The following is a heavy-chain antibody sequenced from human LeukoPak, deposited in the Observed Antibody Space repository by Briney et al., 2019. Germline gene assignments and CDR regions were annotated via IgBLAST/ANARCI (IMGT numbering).Heavy chain of an antibody. Sequence: SETLSLTWTVSGGSISRYYWSWIRQPPGKGLEWIGYIYYSGSTNYNPSLKSRVTISVDTSKNQFSLKLSSVTAADTAVYYCARDLVPGTTGYWGQGTLVTVSS. V-gene: IGHV4-59*01. J-gene: IGHJ4*02. D-gene: IGHD1-1*01. CDR2: IYYSGST. CDR3: ARDLVPGTTGY. CDR1: GGSISRYY.